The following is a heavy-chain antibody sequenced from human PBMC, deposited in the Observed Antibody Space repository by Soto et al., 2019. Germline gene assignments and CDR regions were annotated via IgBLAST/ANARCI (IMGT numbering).Heavy chain of an antibody. D-gene: IGHD1-1*01. CDR1: GDSIISADYY. Sequence: PSETLSLTCTVSGDSIISADYYCICIRQTPWKGLEWIGHIFYSGTTYYNPSLKSRLTISVDTSKNHFSLRLTSVTAADTAVYYCARDLWVEPELYYYGVDVWGQGTTVTVSS. V-gene: IGHV4-30-4*01. J-gene: IGHJ6*02. CDR2: IFYSGTT. CDR3: ARDLWVEPELYYYGVDV.